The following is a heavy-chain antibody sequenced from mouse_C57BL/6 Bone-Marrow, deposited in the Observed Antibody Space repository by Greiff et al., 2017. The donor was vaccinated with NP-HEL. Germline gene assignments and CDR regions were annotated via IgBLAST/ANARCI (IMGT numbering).Heavy chain of an antibody. CDR3: ASRTTVVATDYYAMDY. J-gene: IGHJ4*01. CDR2: ISSGSSTI. D-gene: IGHD1-1*01. CDR1: GFTFSDYG. V-gene: IGHV5-17*01. Sequence: EVHLVESGGGLVKPGGSLKLSCAASGFTFSDYGMHWVRQAPEKGLEWVAYISSGSSTIYYADTVKGRFTISRDNAKNTLFLQMTSLRSEDTAMYYCASRTTVVATDYYAMDYWGQGTSVTVSS.